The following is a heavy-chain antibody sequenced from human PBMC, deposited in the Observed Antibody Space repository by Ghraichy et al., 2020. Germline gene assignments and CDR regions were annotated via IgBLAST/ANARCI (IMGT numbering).Heavy chain of an antibody. CDR3: AKVMKLWPSGYFDY. CDR1: GFTFTNYG. V-gene: IGHV3-23*01. Sequence: GGSLRLSCEASGFTFTNYGMRWVRQAPGKGLEWVAVLSYNGISKYYADSVKGRFTISRDNSNSTLYLQVNSLGLEDTALYYCAKVMKLWPSGYFDYWGQGILVTVSS. D-gene: IGHD3-16*01. J-gene: IGHJ4*02. CDR2: LSYNGISK.